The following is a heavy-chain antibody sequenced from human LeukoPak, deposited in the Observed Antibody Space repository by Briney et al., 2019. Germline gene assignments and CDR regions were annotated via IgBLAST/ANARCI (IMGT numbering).Heavy chain of an antibody. V-gene: IGHV1-46*01. CDR1: GFTFTNFX. D-gene: IGHD3-3*01. CDR3: ARADDQDFDS. J-gene: IGHJ4*02. Sequence: ASVKVSCKASGFTFTNFXXXXXXXAPGQGXEWMGIISPNGDSTDXXXKFQGRLTMAXXTSTTTLYMELSGLRSEDTAIYYCARADDQDFDSWGQGTLVTVSS. CDR2: ISPNGDST.